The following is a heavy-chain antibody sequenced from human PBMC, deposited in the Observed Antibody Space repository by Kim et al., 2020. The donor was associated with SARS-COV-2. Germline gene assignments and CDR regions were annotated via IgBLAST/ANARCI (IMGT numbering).Heavy chain of an antibody. D-gene: IGHD3-16*01. V-gene: IGHV4-61*01. J-gene: IGHJ4*01. CDR2: VYYTGRT. Sequence: SETLSLTCSVSGGSISSGSYFWSWIRQPPGRGLEWIGYVYYTGRTDYNPSLMRRVTMSVDTSKNQFSLNLVSSTAADTAVYYCAREGFGTLRLPIACWG. CDR3: AREGFGTLRLPIAC. CDR1: GGSISSGSYF.